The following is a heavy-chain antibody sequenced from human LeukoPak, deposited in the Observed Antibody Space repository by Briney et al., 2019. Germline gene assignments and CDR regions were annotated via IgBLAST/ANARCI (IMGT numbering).Heavy chain of an antibody. CDR2: ISSSSSYI. D-gene: IGHD6-19*01. CDR3: ARDLAAYSSGWYFL. CDR1: GFIFSDYG. V-gene: IGHV3-21*01. J-gene: IGHJ3*01. Sequence: GGSLRLSCAASGFIFSDYGMHWVRQAPGKGLEWVSSISSSSSYIYYADSVKGRFTISRDNAKNSLYLQMNSLRAEDTAVYHCARDLAAYSSGWYFLWGQGTMVTVSS.